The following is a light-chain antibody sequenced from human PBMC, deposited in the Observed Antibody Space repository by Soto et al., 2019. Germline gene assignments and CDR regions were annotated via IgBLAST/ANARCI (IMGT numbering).Light chain of an antibody. J-gene: IGLJ3*02. V-gene: IGLV2-23*01. CDR3: SSFAGRVAVYVM. CDR2: EAT. CDR1: TSTVATYDL. Sequence: QSALTQPASVSGSPGQSISISCTGTTSTVATYDLVSWYQQHPGKAPRLLIYEATKRHSGTSNRFSGSKSGNTASLTISGLQSEDEAYYYCSSFAGRVAVYVMFGGGTKLT.